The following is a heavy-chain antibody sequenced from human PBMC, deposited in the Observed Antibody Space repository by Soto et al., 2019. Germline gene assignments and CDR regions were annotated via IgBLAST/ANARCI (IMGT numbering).Heavy chain of an antibody. CDR2: ILSSGST. CDR1: GGSINTFY. CDR3: AREGSYSVYNFANEIPLWSFDS. J-gene: IGHJ4*02. Sequence: SETLSLTCTVSGGSINTFYWSWVRQPAGKGLEWIGRILSSGSTSFNPSLESRVAMSVDTSKNHFSLNLSSVTAADMAVYYCAREGSYSVYNFANEIPLWSFDSWGEGALFTVSS. D-gene: IGHD1-26*01. V-gene: IGHV4-4*07.